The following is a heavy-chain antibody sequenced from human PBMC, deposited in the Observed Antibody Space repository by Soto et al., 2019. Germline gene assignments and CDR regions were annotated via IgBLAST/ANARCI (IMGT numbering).Heavy chain of an antibody. CDR3: ARFPNYYDSSGYPY. CDR2: IIPIFGTA. J-gene: IGHJ4*02. CDR1: GGTFSSYA. V-gene: IGHV1-69*13. Sequence: SVKVSCKASGGTFSSYAISWVRQAPGQGLEWMGGIIPIFGTANYAQKFQGRVTITADESTSTAYMELSSLRSEDTAVYYCARFPNYYDSSGYPYWGQGTLVTVSS. D-gene: IGHD3-22*01.